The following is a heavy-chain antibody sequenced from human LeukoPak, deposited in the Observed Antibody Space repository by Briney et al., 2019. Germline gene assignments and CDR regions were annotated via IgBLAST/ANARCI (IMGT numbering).Heavy chain of an antibody. V-gene: IGHV3-66*01. CDR3: ARGLLRDGYTYTYSFDY. CDR1: GFTVSTNY. CDR2: VYMGGTT. D-gene: IGHD5-18*01. J-gene: IGHJ4*02. Sequence: GGSLRLSCAASGFTVSTNYMNWVRQAPGKGLEWVSVVYMGGTTYYADSVKGRFPISRDSTKNTIYLQMNNLRAEDTAVYYCARGLLRDGYTYTYSFDYWGQGALVTVSS.